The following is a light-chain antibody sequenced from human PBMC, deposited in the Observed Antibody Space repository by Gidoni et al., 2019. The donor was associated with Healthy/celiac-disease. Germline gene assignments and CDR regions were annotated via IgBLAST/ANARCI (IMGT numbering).Light chain of an antibody. Sequence: DIQITQSPSSLAASVGDRVTLTCRASQGISNYLAWYQQQPGKVPKLLFYAASTLQSGVPSRFSGRGSGTDFTLTISSLQPEVVATYYCQNYNSAPYTFGQGTKLEIK. J-gene: IGKJ2*01. CDR1: QGISNY. V-gene: IGKV1-27*01. CDR3: QNYNSAPYT. CDR2: AAS.